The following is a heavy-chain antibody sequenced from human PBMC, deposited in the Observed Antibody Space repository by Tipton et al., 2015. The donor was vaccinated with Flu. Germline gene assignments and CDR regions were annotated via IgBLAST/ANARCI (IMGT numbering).Heavy chain of an antibody. Sequence: SLRLSCAASGFIVSSNYMSWVRQAPGKGLEWVSLISGNGGSTTYSDSVKGRFTISRDNSKNTVYLQMHTLRAEDTAVYYCAKWLRNVHGASWGEGTLVTVSS. J-gene: IGHJ5*02. CDR3: AKWLRNVHGAS. D-gene: IGHD4/OR15-4a*01. CDR2: ISGNGGST. V-gene: IGHV3-23*01. CDR1: GFIVSSNY.